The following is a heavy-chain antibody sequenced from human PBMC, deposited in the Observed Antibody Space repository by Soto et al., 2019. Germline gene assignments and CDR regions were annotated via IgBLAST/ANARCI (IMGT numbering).Heavy chain of an antibody. CDR2: IDPSASYT. CDR3: ARRLMNDLVVAPIGLDV. D-gene: IGHD2-15*01. V-gene: IGHV5-10-1*01. CDR1: GYSFTSYW. Sequence: GESLKISCKGSGYSFTSYWISWARQMPGKGLEWMGRIDPSASYTNYSPSFQGHLTISADKSISTAYLQWSSLKASDTAMYYCARRLMNDLVVAPIGLDVSARGTTVPVSS. J-gene: IGHJ6*02.